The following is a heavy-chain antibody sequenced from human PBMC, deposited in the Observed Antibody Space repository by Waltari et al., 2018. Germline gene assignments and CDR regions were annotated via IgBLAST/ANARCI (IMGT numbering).Heavy chain of an antibody. Sequence: EVQLVESGGVLVQPGRSLRLSCSASGFTFDYSAMPWVRHAPGKGLEWVSGISWNSGSIGYADYVKGRFTISRDNAKNYMDMKMNSLRAEDTALYYCAKEMGGGRGFDYWGQGTLVTVSS. CDR3: AKEMGGGRGFDY. J-gene: IGHJ4*02. V-gene: IGHV3-9*01. D-gene: IGHD2-15*01. CDR2: ISWNSGSI. CDR1: GFTFDYSA.